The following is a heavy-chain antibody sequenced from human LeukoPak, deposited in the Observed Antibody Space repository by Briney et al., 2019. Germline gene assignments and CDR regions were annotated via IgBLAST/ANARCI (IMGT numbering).Heavy chain of an antibody. CDR3: ARDEGSGYGY. D-gene: IGHD6-19*01. CDR2: IKHDGSEK. J-gene: IGHJ4*02. CDR1: GFTFTSYA. Sequence: GGSLRLSCAASGFTFTSYAMHWVRQAPGKGLEWVANIKHDGSEKYYVDSVKGRFTISRDNANDSLYLQMNSLRVEDTAVYYCARDEGSGYGYWGQGTLVTVSS. V-gene: IGHV3-7*01.